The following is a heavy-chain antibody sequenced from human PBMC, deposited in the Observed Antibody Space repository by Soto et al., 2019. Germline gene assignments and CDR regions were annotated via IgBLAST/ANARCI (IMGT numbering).Heavy chain of an antibody. CDR3: AHVYGGYDNFDY. D-gene: IGHD5-12*01. V-gene: IGHV2-5*02. J-gene: IGHJ4*02. Sequence: QITLKEPGPPLVKPTQTLTLTCTFSGFSLSTSGVGVGWIRQPPGKALEWLALIYWDDDKRYSPSLKSRLTITKDTSKNQVVLTMTNMDPVDTATYYCAHVYGGYDNFDYWGQGTLVTVSS. CDR2: IYWDDDK. CDR1: GFSLSTSGVG.